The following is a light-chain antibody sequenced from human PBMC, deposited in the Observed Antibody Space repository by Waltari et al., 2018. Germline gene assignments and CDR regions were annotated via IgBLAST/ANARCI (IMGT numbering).Light chain of an antibody. CDR3: MQSLAAPS. V-gene: IGKV2D-29*01. CDR2: EVS. CDR1: QSPLHSDGVSS. J-gene: IGKJ4*01. Sequence: TQTPLLLSVTPGQPASIYCKSSQSPLHSDGVSSVSWYLQKPGQPPHRLIVEVSKRFSGVSARFSGSGSGTEFTLKISRVEAEDVGIFYCMQSLAAPSFGGGTKVEIK.